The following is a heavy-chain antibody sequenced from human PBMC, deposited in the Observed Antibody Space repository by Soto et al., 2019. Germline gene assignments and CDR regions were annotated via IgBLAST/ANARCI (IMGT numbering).Heavy chain of an antibody. Sequence: QVQLVQSGADLKKPGASVKVSCKASGYTFTDYYMHWVRRAPGQGLEWMGWIKSNSGGTNYAQKFQGRVTMTRDTSIRTAYMELTRLASDDTAVYYCARAVLGYCGGSSCYWDYWGKGTQVTVSS. CDR2: IKSNSGGT. J-gene: IGHJ4*02. D-gene: IGHD2-15*01. CDR1: GYTFTDYY. V-gene: IGHV1-2*02. CDR3: ARAVLGYCGGSSCYWDY.